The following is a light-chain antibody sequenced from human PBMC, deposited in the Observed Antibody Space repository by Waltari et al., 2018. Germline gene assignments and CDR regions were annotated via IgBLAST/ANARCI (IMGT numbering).Light chain of an antibody. CDR3: TSYARISWV. V-gene: IGLV2-14*03. Sequence: QSALTQPASVSGSPGQSITISCTATRSDVAGSNYVSWYQQHPGKAPKLMIYNLDTRPSGVSNRFSGSKSGNTASLTISGLQADDEADYYCTSYARISWVFGGGTKLSVL. CDR2: NLD. J-gene: IGLJ3*02. CDR1: RSDVAGSNY.